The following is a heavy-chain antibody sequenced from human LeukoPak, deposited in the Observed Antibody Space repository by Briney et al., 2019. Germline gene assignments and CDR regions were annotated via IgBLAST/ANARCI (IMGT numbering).Heavy chain of an antibody. Sequence: SETLSLTCIVSGGSISSSSYYWGWIRQPPGKGLEWIGSIFYSGDTYYNPSLKSRVTISVDTSKNQFSLKLSSVTAADTAVYYCARHSGWSGHLDAFDIWGQGTMVTVSS. CDR1: GGSISSSSYY. D-gene: IGHD3-3*01. CDR2: IFYSGDT. V-gene: IGHV4-39*01. J-gene: IGHJ3*02. CDR3: ARHSGWSGHLDAFDI.